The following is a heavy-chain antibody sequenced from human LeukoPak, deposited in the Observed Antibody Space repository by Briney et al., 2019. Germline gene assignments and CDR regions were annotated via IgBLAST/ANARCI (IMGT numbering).Heavy chain of an antibody. D-gene: IGHD1-26*01. Sequence: ASVKVSCKASGYTFSTYDINWVRQATGQGLEWMGRMNPNSGNTGYAQKFQGRVSITRNNSISTAYMELSSLRSEDTAVYYCARASQSGHGYYYYYMDVWGRGTTVTISS. CDR2: MNPNSGNT. V-gene: IGHV1-8*03. CDR1: GYTFSTYD. CDR3: ARASQSGHGYYYYYMDV. J-gene: IGHJ6*03.